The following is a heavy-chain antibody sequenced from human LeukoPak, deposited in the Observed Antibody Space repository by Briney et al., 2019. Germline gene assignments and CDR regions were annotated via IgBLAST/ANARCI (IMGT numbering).Heavy chain of an antibody. J-gene: IGHJ4*02. CDR1: GFTFRSHW. Sequence: GGSLRLSCAASGFTFRSHWMHWVRHAPGKGLVWVSRIKGDETYTNHADSVKGRFTISRDNSKNTLYLQMNSLRAEDTAVYYCARDDPQVGFVYWGQGTLVTVSS. V-gene: IGHV3-74*01. CDR3: ARDDPQVGFVY. CDR2: IKGDETYT.